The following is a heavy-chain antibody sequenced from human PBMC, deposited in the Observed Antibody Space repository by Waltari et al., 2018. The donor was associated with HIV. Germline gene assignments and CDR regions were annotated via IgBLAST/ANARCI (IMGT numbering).Heavy chain of an antibody. CDR1: GFPLGGFD. Sequence: QVQLVESGGGVVQPGGSLRLSFGASGFPLGGFDIPWGRQAPGKGLEWVTYMRSDGSSKNDADSVKGRFTISRDNSKNTVYLQMNSLRPEDTAVYFCAKNGATLTTSSYYYYYGMDVWGQGTTVTVSS. CDR3: AKNGATLTTSSYYYYYGMDV. J-gene: IGHJ6*02. V-gene: IGHV3-30*02. D-gene: IGHD4-4*01. CDR2: MRSDGSSK.